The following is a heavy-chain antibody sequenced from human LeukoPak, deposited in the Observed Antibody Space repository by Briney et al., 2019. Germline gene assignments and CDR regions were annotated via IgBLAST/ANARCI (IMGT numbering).Heavy chain of an antibody. CDR1: GCSISSYY. CDR3: ARYGAAAGTWYFQH. CDR2: IYYSGST. Sequence: SETLSLTCTVSGCSISSYYLSWIRQPPGKGLEWIGYIYYSGSTNYNPSLKSRVTISVDTSKNQFSLKLSSVTAADTAVYYCARYGAAAGTWYFQHWGQGTLVTVSS. V-gene: IGHV4-59*01. D-gene: IGHD6-13*01. J-gene: IGHJ1*01.